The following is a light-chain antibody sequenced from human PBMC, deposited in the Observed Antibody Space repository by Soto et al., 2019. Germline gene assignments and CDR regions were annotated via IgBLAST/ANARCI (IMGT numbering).Light chain of an antibody. CDR3: QQYYDAPALP. Sequence: DIVMTQSQDSLALSLGETATINSKSSQNVLHSSNNSNYVAAYQQKPGQPLKLLIYWASTRDSAVPDRFSGSESGTDYTLTINGLQAEDVAGYGCQQYYDAPALPFGGGSRVQIK. CDR1: QNVLHSSNNSNY. CDR2: WAS. J-gene: IGKJ4*01. V-gene: IGKV4-1*01.